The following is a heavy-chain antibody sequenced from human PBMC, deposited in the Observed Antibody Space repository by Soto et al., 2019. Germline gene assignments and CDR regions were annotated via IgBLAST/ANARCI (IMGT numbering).Heavy chain of an antibody. J-gene: IGHJ6*02. Sequence: SLTCAVYGGSFSGYYWSWIRQPPGKGLEWIGEINHSGSTNYNPSLKSRVSVSVDKSTNQFSLNLNSVTAADTAVYYCVRSVPAATWAYNGMDVWGQGTTVTVSS. CDR3: VRSVPAATWAYNGMDV. V-gene: IGHV4-34*01. CDR1: GGSFSGYY. CDR2: INHSGST. D-gene: IGHD2-15*01.